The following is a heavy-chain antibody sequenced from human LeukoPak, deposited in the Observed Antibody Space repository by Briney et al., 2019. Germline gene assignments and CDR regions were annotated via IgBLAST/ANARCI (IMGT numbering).Heavy chain of an antibody. CDR3: ARDNPTAAAGIDY. CDR2: INPYSGDT. D-gene: IGHD6-13*01. Sequence: ASVKVSCKASGYSFTGYYIYWVRQAPGQGLEWMGWINPYSGDTNYAQKLQGRVTMTTDTSTSTAYMELRSLRSDDTAVYYCARDNPTAAAGIDYWGQGTLVTVSS. V-gene: IGHV1-18*04. J-gene: IGHJ4*02. CDR1: GYSFTGYY.